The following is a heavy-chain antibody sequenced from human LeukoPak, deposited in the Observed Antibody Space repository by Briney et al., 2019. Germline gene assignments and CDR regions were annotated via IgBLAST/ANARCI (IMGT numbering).Heavy chain of an antibody. D-gene: IGHD3-22*01. CDR3: ARVGGYYPSHWYFDL. CDR1: GYTFTSYG. V-gene: IGHV1-18*01. CDR2: ISAYNGNT. Sequence: ASVKVSCKASGYTFTSYGISWVRQAPGQGLEWMGWISAYNGNTNYAQKLQGRVTMTTDTSTSTAYMELRSLRSDDTAVYYCARVGGYYPSHWYFDLWGRGTLVIVSS. J-gene: IGHJ2*01.